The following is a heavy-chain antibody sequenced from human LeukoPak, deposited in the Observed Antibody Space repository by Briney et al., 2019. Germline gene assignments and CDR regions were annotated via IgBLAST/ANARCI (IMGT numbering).Heavy chain of an antibody. CDR1: GFSFTNAW. J-gene: IGHJ6*02. Sequence: GGSLRLSCAASGFSFTNAWMSWVRQAPGKGLEWVAVIWYDGSNKYYADSVKGRFTISRDNSKNTLYLQMNSLRAEDTAVYYCARDSRCSSTSCPNYYYGMDVWGQGTTVTVSS. V-gene: IGHV3-33*08. CDR3: ARDSRCSSTSCPNYYYGMDV. CDR2: IWYDGSNK. D-gene: IGHD2-2*01.